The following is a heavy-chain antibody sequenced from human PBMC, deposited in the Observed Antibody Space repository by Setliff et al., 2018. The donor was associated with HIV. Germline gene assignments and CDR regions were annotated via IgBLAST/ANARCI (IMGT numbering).Heavy chain of an antibody. J-gene: IGHJ6*02. CDR2: ISYDGSNK. CDR3: ARSVIGYYYYGMDV. Sequence: GGSLRLSCAASGFTFSSYAMHWVRQAPGKGLEWVAVISYDGSNKYHADSVKGRFTISRDNSKNTLYLQMNSLRAEDTAVYYCARSVIGYYYYGMDVWGQGTLVTVSS. V-gene: IGHV3-30*01. CDR1: GFTFSSYA. D-gene: IGHD3-10*01.